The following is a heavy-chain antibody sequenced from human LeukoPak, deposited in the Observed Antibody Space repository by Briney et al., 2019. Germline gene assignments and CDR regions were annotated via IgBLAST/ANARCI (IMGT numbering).Heavy chain of an antibody. CDR2: ISWNSGSI. CDR1: GFTFDDYA. CDR3: AKDIGAWFGELVAFDI. Sequence: GRSLRLSCAASGFTFDDYAKHWVRQGTGKGLEWVSGISWNSGSIGYADSVKGRFTISRDNAMNSLYLQMNSVRAEDTALYYCAKDIGAWFGELVAFDIWGQGTMVTVSS. D-gene: IGHD3-10*01. J-gene: IGHJ3*02. V-gene: IGHV3-9*01.